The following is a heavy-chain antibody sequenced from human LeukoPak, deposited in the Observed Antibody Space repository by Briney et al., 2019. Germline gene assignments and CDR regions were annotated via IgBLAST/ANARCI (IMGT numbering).Heavy chain of an antibody. CDR3: AREGLGYFDSSGYHFDS. CDR2: TNPSDGDR. Sequence: ASVKVSCKASGYTFNTYYMHWVRHAPGQGLEWMGITNPSDGDRRYAQKFQGRVTMTRDTSTTTVYMELNSLTSEDTAVYYCAREGLGYFDSSGYHFDSWGQGTLVTVSS. J-gene: IGHJ4*02. D-gene: IGHD3-22*01. V-gene: IGHV1-46*02. CDR1: GYTFNTYY.